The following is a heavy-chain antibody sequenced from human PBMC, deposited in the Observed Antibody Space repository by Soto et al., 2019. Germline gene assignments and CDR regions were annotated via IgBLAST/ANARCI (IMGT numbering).Heavy chain of an antibody. CDR2: ISYDGNNE. V-gene: IGHV3-30-3*01. Sequence: QVQLVESGGAVVQPGRSLRLSCVASGFTFSFYAMHWVRQAPGKGLEWVTLISYDGNNEYYADSVKGRFSISSDNSRNTLYLQMKRLRAEDTAVYYCARNRSSWSLNSLGQGTMVTVSS. J-gene: IGHJ5*02. D-gene: IGHD6-13*01. CDR1: GFTFSFYA. CDR3: ARNRSSWSLNS.